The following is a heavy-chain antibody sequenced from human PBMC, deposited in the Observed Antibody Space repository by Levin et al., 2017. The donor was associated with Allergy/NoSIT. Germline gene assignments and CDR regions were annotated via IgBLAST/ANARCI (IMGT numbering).Heavy chain of an antibody. CDR2: IKQDGSEK. J-gene: IGHJ3*02. CDR1: GFTFSSYW. CDR3: ATIQNYDFWSGIAFDI. V-gene: IGHV3-7*01. D-gene: IGHD3-3*01. Sequence: GGSLRLSCAASGFTFSSYWMSWVRQAPGKGLEWVANIKQDGSEKYYVDSVKGRFTISRDNAKNSLYLQMNSLRAEDTAVYYCATIQNYDFWSGIAFDIWGQGTMVTVSS.